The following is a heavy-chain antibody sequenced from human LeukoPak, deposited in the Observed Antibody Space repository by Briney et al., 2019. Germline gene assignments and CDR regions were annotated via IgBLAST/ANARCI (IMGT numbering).Heavy chain of an antibody. J-gene: IGHJ4*02. CDR1: GGSISSSSYY. CDR3: ARGASYYDHHY. Sequence: SETLSLTCTVSGGSISSSSYYWGWIRQPPGKGLEWIGYIYYSGSTNYNPSLKSRVTISVDTSKNQFSLKLSSVTAADTAVYYCARGASYYDHHYWGQGTLVTVSS. CDR2: IYYSGST. D-gene: IGHD3-22*01. V-gene: IGHV4-61*05.